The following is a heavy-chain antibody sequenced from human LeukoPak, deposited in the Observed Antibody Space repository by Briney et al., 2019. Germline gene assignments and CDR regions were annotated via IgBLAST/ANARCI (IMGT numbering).Heavy chain of an antibody. Sequence: ASVKVSCKASGYTFTGYYMHWVRQAPGQGLEWMGRIIPILGIANYAQKFQGRVTITADKSTSTAYMELSSLRSEDTAVYYCARSKDIRAFDIWGQGTMVTVSS. D-gene: IGHD2-15*01. CDR2: IIPILGIA. J-gene: IGHJ3*02. CDR3: ARSKDIRAFDI. V-gene: IGHV1-69*02. CDR1: GYTFTGYY.